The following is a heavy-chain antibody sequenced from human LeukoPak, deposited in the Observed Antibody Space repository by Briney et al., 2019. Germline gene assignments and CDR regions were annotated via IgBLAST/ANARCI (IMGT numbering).Heavy chain of an antibody. D-gene: IGHD4-17*01. V-gene: IGHV3-48*01. CDR1: GFTFSSYS. CDR3: ARDQVADNYGDYSPENYYYYGMDV. CDR2: ISSSSSTI. J-gene: IGHJ6*02. Sequence: GGSLRLSCAASGFTFSSYSMNWVRQAPGKGLEWVSYISSSSSTIYYADSVKGRFTISRDNAKNSLYLQMNSLRAEDTAVYYCARDQVADNYGDYSPENYYYYGMDVWGQGTTVTVSS.